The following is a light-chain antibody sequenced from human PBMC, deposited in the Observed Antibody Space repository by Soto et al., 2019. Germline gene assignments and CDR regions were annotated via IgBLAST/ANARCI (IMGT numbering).Light chain of an antibody. Sequence: QSVLTQPPSASGSPGQSVTISCTGTRNDVGGYNYVSWYQQHPGKAPKLMIYEVSKRPSGVPDRFSGSKSGNTASLTVSGLQAEDEADYHCSSYAGINNLVFGGGTKLTVL. V-gene: IGLV2-8*01. CDR1: RNDVGGYNY. CDR2: EVS. CDR3: SSYAGINNLV. J-gene: IGLJ2*01.